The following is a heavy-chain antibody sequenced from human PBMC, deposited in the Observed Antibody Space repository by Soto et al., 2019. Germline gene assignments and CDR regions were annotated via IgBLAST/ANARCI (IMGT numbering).Heavy chain of an antibody. V-gene: IGHV3-23*01. CDR3: VGDRTSWFDP. D-gene: IGHD3-10*01. CDR2: ISGSGGST. Sequence: EVQLLESGGGLVQPGGSLRLSCAASGFTFSSYAMSWVRQAPGKGLEWVSAISGSGGSTYYADSVKGRFTISRDNSKNKLDLQMNSLRAEDTAVYYCVGDRTSWFDPWGQGTLVTVSS. J-gene: IGHJ5*02. CDR1: GFTFSSYA.